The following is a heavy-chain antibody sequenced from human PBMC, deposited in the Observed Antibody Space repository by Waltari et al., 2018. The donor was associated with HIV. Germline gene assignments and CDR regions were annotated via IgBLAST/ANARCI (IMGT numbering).Heavy chain of an antibody. J-gene: IGHJ4*02. CDR2: IYYSGST. V-gene: IGHV4-39*01. Sequence: QLQLQESGPGLVKPSETLSLTCTVSGGSISSSSSYWGWIRQPPGKGLEWIGSIYYSGSTYYNPSLKSRVTISVDTSKNQFSLKLSSVTAADTAVYYCARVPIGDYFDYWGQGTLVTVSS. CDR1: GGSISSSSSY. CDR3: ARVPIGDYFDY.